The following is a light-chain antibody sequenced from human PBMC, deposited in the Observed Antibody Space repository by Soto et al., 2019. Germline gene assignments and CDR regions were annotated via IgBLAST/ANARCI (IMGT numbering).Light chain of an antibody. CDR2: GAS. CDR3: QQYGSSPLT. Sequence: ETVLTQSPGTLSLSPGERATLSYRASQRVGNNFLAWYQQKPGQAPRLLIYGASRRATGIPDRFSGSVSGTDFTLTISRLEPEDFAVYHCQQYGSSPLTFGGGTKVEFK. V-gene: IGKV3-20*01. J-gene: IGKJ4*01. CDR1: QRVGNNF.